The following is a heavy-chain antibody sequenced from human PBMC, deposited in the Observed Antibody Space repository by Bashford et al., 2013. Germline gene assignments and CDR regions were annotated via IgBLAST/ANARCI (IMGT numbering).Heavy chain of an antibody. V-gene: IGHV3-15*01. D-gene: IGHD2-2*03. Sequence: GGSLRLSCATSGIIFFDSWMSWVRQAPGKGLEWVGRIKSKTDGGTTDYAAPVKGRFTISRDDSKNTLYLQMNSLKSEDTAVYYCTTTMDTVIVPAAMSVGHYYYGMDVWGQGTTVTVSS. CDR3: TTTMDTVIVPAAMSVGHYYYGMDV. J-gene: IGHJ6*02. CDR2: IKSKTDGGTT. CDR1: GIIFFDSW.